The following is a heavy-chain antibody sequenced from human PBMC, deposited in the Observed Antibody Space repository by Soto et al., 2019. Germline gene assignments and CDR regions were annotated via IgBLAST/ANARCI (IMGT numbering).Heavy chain of an antibody. J-gene: IGHJ6*02. Sequence: PGGSLRLSCAASGFTFSSYAMSWVRQAPGKGLEWVSAISGSGGSTYYADSVKGRFTISRDNSKNTLYLQMNSLRAEDTALYYCARDRGALTYYYYAMDVWGQGTTVTVSS. CDR1: GFTFSSYA. V-gene: IGHV3-23*01. CDR2: ISGSGGST. CDR3: ARDRGALTYYYYAMDV. D-gene: IGHD3-10*01.